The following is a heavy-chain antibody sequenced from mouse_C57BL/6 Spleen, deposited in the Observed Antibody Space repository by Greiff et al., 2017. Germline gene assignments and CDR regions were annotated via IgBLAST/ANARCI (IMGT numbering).Heavy chain of an antibody. Sequence: EVMLVESGGGLVKPGGSLKLSCAASGFTFSSYAMSWVRQTPEKRLEWVATISDGGSYTYYPDNVKGRFTISRDNAKNNLYLQMSHLKSEDTAMYYCARSPYDYDRDWFAYWGQGTLVTVSA. D-gene: IGHD2-4*01. CDR2: ISDGGSYT. CDR3: ARSPYDYDRDWFAY. CDR1: GFTFSSYA. V-gene: IGHV5-4*03. J-gene: IGHJ3*01.